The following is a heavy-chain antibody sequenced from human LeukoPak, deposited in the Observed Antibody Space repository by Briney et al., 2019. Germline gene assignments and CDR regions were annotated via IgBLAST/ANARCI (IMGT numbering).Heavy chain of an antibody. CDR2: IYYSGST. D-gene: IGHD5-18*01. CDR3: ASMTGYSSGLRFDY. J-gene: IGHJ4*02. CDR1: GGSISSYY. V-gene: IGHV4-59*08. Sequence: SETLSLTCTVSGGSISSYYWSWIRQPPGKGLEWIGYIYYSGSTNYNPSLKSRVTISVDTSKNQFSLTLSSVTAADTAVYYCASMTGYSSGLRFDYWGQGTLVTVSS.